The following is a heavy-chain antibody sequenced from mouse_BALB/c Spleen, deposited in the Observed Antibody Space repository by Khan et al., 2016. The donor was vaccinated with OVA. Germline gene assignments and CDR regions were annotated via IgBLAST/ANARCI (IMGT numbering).Heavy chain of an antibody. J-gene: IGHJ2*01. Sequence: VQLLQSGAELVKPGATVKLSCTASGFTFNDSYMHWVKQSPEQSLEWIGMINPSYGNTKYDQKFQGKATITADTSSNTAYLQLSSLTSEDTAIYDGANMTRKWGQGTTLTVSS. CDR2: INPSYGNT. D-gene: IGHD2-3*01. CDR1: GFTFNDSY. V-gene: IGHV14-3*02. CDR3: ANMTRK.